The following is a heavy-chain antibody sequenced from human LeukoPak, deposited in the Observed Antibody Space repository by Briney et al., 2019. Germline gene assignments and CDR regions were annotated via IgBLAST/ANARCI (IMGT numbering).Heavy chain of an antibody. D-gene: IGHD3-22*01. J-gene: IGHJ4*02. CDR1: GYSFTSYW. V-gene: IGHV5-51*01. Sequence: GESLKISCKGSGYSFTSYWLGWVRQMPGKGLEWMGIIYPGDSDTRYSPSFQGQVTISADKSISTAYLQWSSLKASDTAMYYCARHPPYYGSSAYFDYWGQGTLVTVSS. CDR3: ARHPPYYGSSAYFDY. CDR2: IYPGDSDT.